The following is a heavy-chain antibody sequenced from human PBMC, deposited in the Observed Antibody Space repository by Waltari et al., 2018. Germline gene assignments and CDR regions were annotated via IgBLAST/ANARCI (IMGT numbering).Heavy chain of an antibody. J-gene: IGHJ6*02. V-gene: IGHV1-2*02. CDR1: GYTFTGYY. CDR3: ARDLVAVIFQYYYGMDV. CDR2: INPNSGGT. D-gene: IGHD3-3*01. Sequence: QVQLVQSGAEVKKPGASVKVSCKASGYTFTGYYMHWVRQAPGQGLEWMGWINPNSGGTNYAQKFQGRVTMTRDTSISTAYMELSRLRSDDTAVYYCARDLVAVIFQYYYGMDVWGQGTTVTVSS.